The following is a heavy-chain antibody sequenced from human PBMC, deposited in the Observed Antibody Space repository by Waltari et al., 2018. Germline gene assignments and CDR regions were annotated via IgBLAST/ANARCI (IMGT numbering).Heavy chain of an antibody. J-gene: IGHJ4*02. CDR1: GFTFSNAW. CDR3: TTLTTVPH. D-gene: IGHD4-17*01. Sequence: EVQLVESGGGLVKPGGSLRLSCAASGFTFSNAWMSWVRQAPGKGLEWVCRIKSKTDGGTTDYAAPVKGRFTISRDDSKNTLYLQMNSLKTEDTAVYYCTTLTTVPHWGQGTLVTVSS. V-gene: IGHV3-15*01. CDR2: IKSKTDGGTT.